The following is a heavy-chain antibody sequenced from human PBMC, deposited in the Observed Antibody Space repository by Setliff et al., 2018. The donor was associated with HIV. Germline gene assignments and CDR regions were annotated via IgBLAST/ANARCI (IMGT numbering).Heavy chain of an antibody. D-gene: IGHD5-12*01. V-gene: IGHV3-30*02. CDR2: IRYDGSNK. CDR1: GFTFSSYG. J-gene: IGHJ2*01. CDR3: ARDRDTTIWYFDL. Sequence: GGSLRLSCAASGFTFSSYGMHWVRQAPGKGLEWVAFIRYDGSNKYYADSVKGRFTISRDNSKNTLYLQINSLRAEDTAVYYCARDRDTTIWYFDLWGRGTLVTVSS.